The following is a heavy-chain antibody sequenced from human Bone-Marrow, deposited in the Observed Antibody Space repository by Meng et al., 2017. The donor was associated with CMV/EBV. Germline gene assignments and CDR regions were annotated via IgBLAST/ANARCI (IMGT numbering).Heavy chain of an antibody. D-gene: IGHD3-10*01. CDR3: ARGHYGNWFDP. CDR2: IYSSGST. V-gene: IGHV4-59*12. CDR1: GGSISTYY. J-gene: IGHJ5*02. Sequence: GSLRLSCTVSGGSISTYYWSWIRQPPGKGLEWIGYIYSSGSTNYNPSLKSRVTISVDTSKNQFSLRLSSVTAADTAVYYCARGHYGNWFDPRGQGTLVTVSS.